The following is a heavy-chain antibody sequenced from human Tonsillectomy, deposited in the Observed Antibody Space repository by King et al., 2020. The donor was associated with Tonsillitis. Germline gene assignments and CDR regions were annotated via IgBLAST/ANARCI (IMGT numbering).Heavy chain of an antibody. J-gene: IGHJ5*02. V-gene: IGHV4-31*03. CDR3: AGDNVGSGSYFGWFDP. CDR2: IDYSGSS. CDR1: GGSISSGDYY. Sequence: MQLQESGPGLVKPSQTLSLTCSVSGGSISSGDYYWSWIRQHPGKGLEWIGYIDYSGSSYYNPSLKSRVTMSIDTSQNQFSLKLSSLTAADTAMYFCAGDNVGSGSYFGWFDPWGQGTLVTVSS. D-gene: IGHD3-10*01.